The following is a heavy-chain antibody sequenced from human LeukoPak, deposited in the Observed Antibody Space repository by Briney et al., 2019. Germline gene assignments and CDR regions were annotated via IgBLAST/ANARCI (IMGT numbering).Heavy chain of an antibody. J-gene: IGHJ6*02. CDR2: INHSGST. V-gene: IGHV4-34*10. CDR1: GGSFSGYS. CDR3: ARDEVLTQQQLAIYYYYGMDV. Sequence: SETLSLTCAVYGGSFSGYSWSWIRQPPGKGLEWIGDINHSGSTNFNPSLKSRVTMSVDTTQRQFSLRLSSVTAADTAVYYCARDEVLTQQQLAIYYYYGMDVWGQGTTVTVSS. D-gene: IGHD6-13*01.